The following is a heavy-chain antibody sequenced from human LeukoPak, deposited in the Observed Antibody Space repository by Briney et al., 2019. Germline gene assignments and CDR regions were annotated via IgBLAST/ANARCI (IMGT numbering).Heavy chain of an antibody. Sequence: SVKVSCKASGYTFTSYVINWVRQATGQGREWMGWMNDNSGNTGYAQKFQGRVTMTKNNSIRTAYMELSSLRSEDTAVYYCARGLTYCGGVCYSDYWGQGTLVTVS. V-gene: IGHV1-8*01. CDR1: GYTFTSYV. J-gene: IGHJ4*02. CDR2: MNDNSGNT. D-gene: IGHD2-21*01. CDR3: ARGLTYCGGVCYSDY.